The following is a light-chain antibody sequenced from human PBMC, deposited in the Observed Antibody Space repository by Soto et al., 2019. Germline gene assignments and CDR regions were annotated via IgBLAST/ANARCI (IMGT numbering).Light chain of an antibody. CDR2: DAS. CDR1: QAISNY. J-gene: IGKJ4*01. Sequence: DIQMTQSPSSLSASVGDRVTITCQASQAISNYLNWYQQKPGKAPKLLIFDASNLETGVPSRFSGSGYGTEFTFPISSLQPEDFATYYCQQYDHLPSLSFGGGTKVEIK. V-gene: IGKV1-33*01. CDR3: QQYDHLPSLS.